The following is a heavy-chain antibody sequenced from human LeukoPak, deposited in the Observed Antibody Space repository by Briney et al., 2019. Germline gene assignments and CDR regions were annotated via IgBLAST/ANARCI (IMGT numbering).Heavy chain of an antibody. D-gene: IGHD4-17*01. CDR2: IRYDGSNK. J-gene: IGHJ4*02. Sequence: PGGSLRLSCAASGFTFSSYGMHWVRQAPGMGLEWVAFIRYDGSNKYYADSVKGRFTISRDNSKNTLYLQMNSLRAEDTAVYYCANVRGTVTTLTIDYWGQGTLVTVSS. V-gene: IGHV3-30*02. CDR1: GFTFSSYG. CDR3: ANVRGTVTTLTIDY.